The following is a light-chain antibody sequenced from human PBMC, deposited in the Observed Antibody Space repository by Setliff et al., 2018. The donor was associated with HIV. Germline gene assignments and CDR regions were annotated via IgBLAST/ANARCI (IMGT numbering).Light chain of an antibody. J-gene: IGLJ1*01. CDR2: EVT. V-gene: IGLV2-14*01. Sequence: QSVLTQPASVSGSPGQSITISCTGTSSDVGGYSYVSWYQQHPGKAPKLMIYEVTNRPSGVSNRFSGSKFGNTASLTISGLQADDEADYYCSSYTSSSTDIYVFGTGTKV. CDR1: SSDVGGYSY. CDR3: SSYTSSSTDIYV.